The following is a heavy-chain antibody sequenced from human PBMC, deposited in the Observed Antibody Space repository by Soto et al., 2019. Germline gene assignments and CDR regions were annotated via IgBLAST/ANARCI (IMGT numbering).Heavy chain of an antibody. CDR3: ARGKDDFWGGYGSYYYYGTDV. CDR2: MNPNSGNT. D-gene: IGHD3-3*01. CDR1: GYTSTSYD. V-gene: IGHV1-8*01. Sequence: GASVKVSCKASGYTSTSYDINWVRQATGQGLEWMGWMNPNSGNTGYAQKFQGRVTMTRNTSISTAYMELSSLRSEDTAVYYCARGKDDFWGGYGSYYYYGTDVWGPGTTVTVSS. J-gene: IGHJ6*02.